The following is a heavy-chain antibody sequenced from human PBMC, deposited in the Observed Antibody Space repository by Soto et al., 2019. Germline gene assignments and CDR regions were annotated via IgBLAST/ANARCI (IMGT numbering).Heavy chain of an antibody. Sequence: QPGGSLRLSCAASGFTFDDYAMHWVRQAPGKGLEWVSGISWNSGSIGYADSVKGRFTISRDNAKNSLYLQMNSLRAEDTALYYCAKGGRGSSRLPGQRHHDAFDIWGQGTMVTVSS. CDR1: GFTFDDYA. J-gene: IGHJ3*02. CDR3: AKGGRGSSRLPGQRHHDAFDI. CDR2: ISWNSGSI. V-gene: IGHV3-9*01. D-gene: IGHD1-26*01.